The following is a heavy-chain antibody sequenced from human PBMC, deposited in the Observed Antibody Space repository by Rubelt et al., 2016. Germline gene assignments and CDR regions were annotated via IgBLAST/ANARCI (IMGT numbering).Heavy chain of an antibody. J-gene: IGHJ4*02. CDR2: IYYRGST. CDR3: ARSAAVDY. CDR1: GGSISSSSYY. V-gene: IGHV4-39*07. Sequence: QLQLQESGPGLVKPSETLSLTCTVSGGSISSSSYYWSWIRQHPGKGLEWIGSIYYRGSTYYNPSLKSRVTISVDTSKNQFSLKLSSVTAADTAVYYCARSAAVDYWGQGTLVTVSS. D-gene: IGHD6-13*01.